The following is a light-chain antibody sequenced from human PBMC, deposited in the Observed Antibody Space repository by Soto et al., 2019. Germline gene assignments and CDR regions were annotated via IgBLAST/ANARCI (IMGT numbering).Light chain of an antibody. CDR3: QQYYSNPRT. Sequence: DFVMTQSPDALAVSLGERATINCRSSESGVYSSNNKNYLAWYQQKPGQPPKLLIYWSSTRESGIPDRFSGSGSGTDFTLTISSLQAEDVAIYYCQQYYSNPRTFGQGTKVDIK. CDR1: ESGVYSSNNKNY. CDR2: WSS. V-gene: IGKV4-1*01. J-gene: IGKJ1*01.